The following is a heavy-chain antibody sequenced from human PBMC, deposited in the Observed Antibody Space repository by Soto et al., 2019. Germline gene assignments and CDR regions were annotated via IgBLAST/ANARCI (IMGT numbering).Heavy chain of an antibody. Sequence: EVQLLESGGGLVQPGGSLRLSCAASGFTFSSYAMSWVRQAPGKGLEWVSGIGGSGAGTNYADSVKGRFTISRDNSKNTLYLQISSLRAEDTAVYYCARAGGIAVAGTHLDYWGQGTLVPVSS. CDR2: IGGSGAGT. D-gene: IGHD6-19*01. CDR1: GFTFSSYA. CDR3: ARAGGIAVAGTHLDY. J-gene: IGHJ4*02. V-gene: IGHV3-23*01.